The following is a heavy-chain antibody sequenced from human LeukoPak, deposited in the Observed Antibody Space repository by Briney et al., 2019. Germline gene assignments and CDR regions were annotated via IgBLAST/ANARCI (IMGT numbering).Heavy chain of an antibody. D-gene: IGHD1/OR15-1a*01. CDR2: ISSSGSTI. Sequence: PGGSLRLSCAASGFTFSDYYMSWIRQAPGKGLEWVSYISSSGSTIYYADSVKGRFTISRDSSTNTLYLQMNSLRAEDTAVYYCAKGQVTTSNLDYWGQGTLVTVSS. CDR1: GFTFSDYY. V-gene: IGHV3-11*01. CDR3: AKGQVTTSNLDY. J-gene: IGHJ4*02.